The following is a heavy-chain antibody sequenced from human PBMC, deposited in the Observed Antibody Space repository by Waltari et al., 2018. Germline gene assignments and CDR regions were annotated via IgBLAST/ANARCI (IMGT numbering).Heavy chain of an antibody. J-gene: IGHJ6*02. CDR2: IYHSGNT. V-gene: IGHV4-38-2*02. Sequence: QVQLQESGPGLLRPSETLSLTCAVSGYSLSTVESCWGWIRQPPGKGLEWIGSIYHSGNTFYNPSLKSPVTISVDTSKNHFSLTLRSVTAADTAVYFCARDLGHKVDVWGQGTTVTVSS. D-gene: IGHD3-16*01. CDR3: ARDLGHKVDV. CDR1: GYSLSTVESC.